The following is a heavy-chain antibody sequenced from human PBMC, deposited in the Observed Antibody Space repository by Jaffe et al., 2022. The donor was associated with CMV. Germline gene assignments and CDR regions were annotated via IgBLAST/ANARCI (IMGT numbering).Heavy chain of an antibody. CDR3: AHFTRSGHWDS. D-gene: IGHD2-21*01. V-gene: IGHV2-5*01. Sequence: QITLKESGPTLVRPTQTLTLSCAFSGFSLSTSGVGVGWIRQPPGRALEWLATIYWNDDKRYSPSLGSRLTIAKDTFKNQVVLTVTNVHPVDTGTYYCAHFTRSGHWDSWGQGTLVTVSS. CDR2: IYWNDDK. J-gene: IGHJ4*02. CDR1: GFSLSTSGVG.